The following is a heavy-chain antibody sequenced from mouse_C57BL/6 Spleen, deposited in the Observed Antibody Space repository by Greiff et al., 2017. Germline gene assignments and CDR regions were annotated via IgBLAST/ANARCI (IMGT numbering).Heavy chain of an antibody. J-gene: IGHJ4*01. CDR2: ISYDGSN. CDR1: GYSITSGYY. CDR3: ARDAYYYGSSYDAMDY. Sequence: VQLHQSGPGLVKPSQSLSLTCSVTGYSITSGYYWNWIRQFPGNKLEWMGYISYDGSNNYNPSLKNRISITRDTSKNQFFLKLNSVTTEDTATYYCARDAYYYGSSYDAMDYWGQGTSVTVSS. V-gene: IGHV3-6*01. D-gene: IGHD1-1*01.